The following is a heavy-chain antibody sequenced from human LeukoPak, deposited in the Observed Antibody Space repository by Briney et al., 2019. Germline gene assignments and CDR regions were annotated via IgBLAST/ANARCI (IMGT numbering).Heavy chain of an antibody. V-gene: IGHV4-59*01. CDR2: IYYSGST. CDR3: AAARHGDSVHFDY. D-gene: IGHD4-17*01. CDR1: GGSISSYY. Sequence: SETLYLTCTVSGGSISSYYWSWIRQPPGKGLEWVGYIYYSGSTNYNPSLKSRVTISVDTPKNQFSLKLSSVTAADTAVYYCAAARHGDSVHFDYWGQGTLVTVSS. J-gene: IGHJ4*02.